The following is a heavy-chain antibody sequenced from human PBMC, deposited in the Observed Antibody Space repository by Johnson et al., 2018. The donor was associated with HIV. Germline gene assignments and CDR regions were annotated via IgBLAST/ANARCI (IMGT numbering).Heavy chain of an antibody. Sequence: VQLVESGGGLAKPAWSPKLSCAASQFTFSSYAMSWVRQAPGKGLEWVAVISYDGSDKYYADSVKGRFTISRDNSKNTLYLQMNSLRAEDTALYYCAKDPYGGPDGPGAFDIWGQGTMVTVSS. D-gene: IGHD4-23*01. CDR1: QFTFSSYA. CDR3: AKDPYGGPDGPGAFDI. J-gene: IGHJ3*02. V-gene: IGHV3-30*04. CDR2: ISYDGSDK.